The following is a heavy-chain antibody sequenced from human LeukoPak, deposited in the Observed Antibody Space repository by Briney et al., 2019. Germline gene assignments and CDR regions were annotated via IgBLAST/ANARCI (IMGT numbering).Heavy chain of an antibody. CDR2: IYSGGST. CDR1: GFTVSSNY. CDR3: ARDPYGDYNYYYGMDV. D-gene: IGHD4-17*01. V-gene: IGHV3-66*01. J-gene: IGHJ6*02. Sequence: PGGSLRLSCAASGFTVSSNYMSWVRQAPGKGQEWVSVIYSGGSTYYADSVKGRFTISRDNSKNTLYLQMNSLRAEDTAVYYCARDPYGDYNYYYGMDVWGQGTTVTVSS.